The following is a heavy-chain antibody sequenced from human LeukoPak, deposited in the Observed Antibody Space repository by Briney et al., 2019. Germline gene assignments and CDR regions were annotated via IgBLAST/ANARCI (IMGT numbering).Heavy chain of an antibody. CDR3: ARHILD. CDR2: ISSGGTTI. V-gene: IGHV3-48*03. J-gene: IGHJ4*02. Sequence: GGSLRLSCAASGFIFSTYEMNWVRQAPGKGLEWVSHISSGGTTIFYSDSVKGRFPISRDNAKNSLFLQMNSLRAEDTAIYYCARHILDWGQGTLVTVSS. D-gene: IGHD2-2*02. CDR1: GFIFSTYE.